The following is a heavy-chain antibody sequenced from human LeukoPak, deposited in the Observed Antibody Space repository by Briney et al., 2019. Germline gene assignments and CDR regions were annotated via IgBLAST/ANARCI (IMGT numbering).Heavy chain of an antibody. CDR1: GFTFSSYG. CDR3: AREEYSSTKGFDY. J-gene: IGHJ4*02. Sequence: GGSPRLSCAASGFTFSSYGMNWVRQAPGKGLEWVSYISSSSSTIYYADSVKGRFTISRDNAKNSLYLQMNSLRAEDTAVYYCAREEYSSTKGFDYWGQGTLVTVSS. V-gene: IGHV3-48*01. D-gene: IGHD6-6*01. CDR2: ISSSSSTI.